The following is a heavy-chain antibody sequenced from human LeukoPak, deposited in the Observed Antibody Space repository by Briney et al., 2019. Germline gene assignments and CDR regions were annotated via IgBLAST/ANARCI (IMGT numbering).Heavy chain of an antibody. D-gene: IGHD6-19*01. CDR3: AKDKEGIAVAGDAFDV. V-gene: IGHV3-9*01. CDR2: ISWNSGSI. CDR1: GFTFDDYA. Sequence: PGGSLRLSCAASGFTFDDYAMRWVRQAPGKGLEWVSGISWNSGSIGYADSVKGRFTISRDNAKNSLYLQMNSLRAEDTALYYCAKDKEGIAVAGDAFDVWGQGTMVTVSS. J-gene: IGHJ3*01.